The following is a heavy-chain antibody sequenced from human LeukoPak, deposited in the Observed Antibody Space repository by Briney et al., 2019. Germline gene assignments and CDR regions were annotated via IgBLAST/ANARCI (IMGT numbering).Heavy chain of an antibody. Sequence: SETLSLTCTVSGGSISSYYWSWIRQPPGKGLEWVGYISYSGTTNYNPSLKSRVTISIVTSRNHFSLKLNSVTAADTAMYYCARHSSGYDPYFDYWGQGILVTVSS. CDR3: ARHSSGYDPYFDY. J-gene: IGHJ4*02. D-gene: IGHD5-12*01. CDR1: GGSISSYY. CDR2: ISYSGTT. V-gene: IGHV4-59*08.